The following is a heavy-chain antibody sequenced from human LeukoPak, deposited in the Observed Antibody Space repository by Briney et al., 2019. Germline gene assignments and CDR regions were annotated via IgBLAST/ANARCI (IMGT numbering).Heavy chain of an antibody. CDR1: GYSFTNYW. CDR3: ARRACSGDNCYLSGAVANVFDI. CDR2: IYPGDSDT. J-gene: IGHJ3*02. Sequence: GESLKIPCKGSGYSFTNYWIGWVRQMPGKGLEWMGIIYPGDSDTRYSPSFQGQVTISADKSISTAYLQWSSLKASDTAIYYCARRACSGDNCYLSGAVANVFDIWGQGTMVTVSS. D-gene: IGHD2-15*01. V-gene: IGHV5-51*01.